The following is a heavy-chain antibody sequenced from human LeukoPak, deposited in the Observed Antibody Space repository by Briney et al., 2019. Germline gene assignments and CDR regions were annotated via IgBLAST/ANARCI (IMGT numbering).Heavy chain of an antibody. Sequence: GGSLRLFCAASGFTLSSYAMRWVRQAPGGGVEGVSGMSGSGGSTDYADAVKGRFTISRDNSKNTLYLQMDSLRARDTTVYSCAKRFCTYASCSCFDYWGQGTLVTVSS. D-gene: IGHD2-8*01. CDR2: MSGSGGST. CDR1: GFTLSSYA. V-gene: IGHV3-23*01. J-gene: IGHJ4*02. CDR3: AKRFCTYASCSCFDY.